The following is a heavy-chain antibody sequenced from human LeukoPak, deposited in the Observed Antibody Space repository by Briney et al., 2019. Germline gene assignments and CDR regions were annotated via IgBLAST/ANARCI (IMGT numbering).Heavy chain of an antibody. D-gene: IGHD6-13*01. Sequence: GGSLRLSCAASGFTFSSYWMSWVRQAPGKGLEWVANIKQDGSEKYYVDSVKGQFTISRDNAKNSLYLQMNSLRAEDTAVYYCARPRGYSSSSFRFDPWGQGTLVTVSS. V-gene: IGHV3-7*01. CDR3: ARPRGYSSSSFRFDP. J-gene: IGHJ5*02. CDR2: IKQDGSEK. CDR1: GFTFSSYW.